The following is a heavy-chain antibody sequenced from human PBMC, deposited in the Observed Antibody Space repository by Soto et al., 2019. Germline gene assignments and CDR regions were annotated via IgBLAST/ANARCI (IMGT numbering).Heavy chain of an antibody. V-gene: IGHV1-69*01. CDR2: IIPIFGTA. J-gene: IGHJ5*02. CDR1: GGTFSSYA. CDR3: ARSYGYCSSTSCYNWFDP. Sequence: QVQLVQFGAEVKKPGSSVKVSCKASGGTFSSYAISWVRQAPGQGLEWMGGIIPIFGTANYAQKFQGRVTITADESTSTAYMELSSLRSEDTAVYYCARSYGYCSSTSCYNWFDPWGQGTLVTVSS. D-gene: IGHD2-2*01.